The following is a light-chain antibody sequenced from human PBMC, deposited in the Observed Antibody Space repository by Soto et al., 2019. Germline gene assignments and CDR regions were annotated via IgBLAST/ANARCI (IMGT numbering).Light chain of an antibody. CDR1: SSNIGSNY. J-gene: IGLJ3*02. Sequence: QAVVTQPPSASGTPGQRVTISCSGSSSNIGSNYVYWYQQLPGTAPKLLIYSNNQRPSGVPDRFSGSKSGTSASLAISGLRSEDEADYYCAAWDDSLSGRVFGGGTKLT. CDR3: AAWDDSLSGRV. CDR2: SNN. V-gene: IGLV1-47*02.